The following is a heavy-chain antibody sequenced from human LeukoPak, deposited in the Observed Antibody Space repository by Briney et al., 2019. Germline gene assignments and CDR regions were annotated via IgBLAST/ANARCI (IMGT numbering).Heavy chain of an antibody. Sequence: GGSLRLSCVVSGLTFSNYWMHWVRQAPGKGLMWVSRINRDGSRTDYADSVKGRFTISRDDAKNTLYLQVNSLRAEDTAVYFCARGGSDTAMAHDYWGQGTLVTVSS. CDR3: ARGGSDTAMAHDY. CDR2: INRDGSRT. V-gene: IGHV3-74*01. D-gene: IGHD5-18*01. J-gene: IGHJ4*02. CDR1: GLTFSNYW.